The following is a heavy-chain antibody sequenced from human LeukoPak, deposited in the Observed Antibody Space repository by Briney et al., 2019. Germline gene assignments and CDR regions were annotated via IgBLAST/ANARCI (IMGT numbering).Heavy chain of an antibody. J-gene: IGHJ4*02. D-gene: IGHD2-15*01. CDR3: ARDQAARGDYFDY. Sequence: ASVKVSCKASGYTFTSYYMHWVRQAPGQGLEWMGIINPSGGSTSYAQKLQGRVTMTTDTSTSTAYMELRSLRSDDTAVYYCARDQAARGDYFDYWGQGTLVTVSS. CDR2: INPSGGST. V-gene: IGHV1-46*01. CDR1: GYTFTSYY.